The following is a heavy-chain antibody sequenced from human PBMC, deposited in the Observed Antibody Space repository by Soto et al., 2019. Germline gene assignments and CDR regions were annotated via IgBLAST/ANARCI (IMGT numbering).Heavy chain of an antibody. J-gene: IGHJ4*02. CDR3: VMDSDAYYEIAY. V-gene: IGHV3-74*01. D-gene: IGHD3-22*01. CDR1: GFTFSSHW. CDR2: INSDGTII. Sequence: EVQLVESGGDLVQPGGSLRLSCAASGFTFSSHWMHWVRQAPGKGLVWVSRINSDGTIINYADSVKGRFTVSIENAKNTLNLEMNRRRAEDTAVYYCVMDSDAYYEIAYWGQGTLVTVSS.